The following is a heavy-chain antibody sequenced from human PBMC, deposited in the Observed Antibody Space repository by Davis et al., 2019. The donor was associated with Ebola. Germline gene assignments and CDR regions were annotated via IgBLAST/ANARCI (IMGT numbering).Heavy chain of an antibody. V-gene: IGHV4-39*07. CDR2: IYYSGST. CDR1: GGSISSSSYY. J-gene: IGHJ6*02. CDR3: ARWTTVTIYYYGMDV. D-gene: IGHD4-17*01. Sequence: SETLSLTCAVSGGSISSSSYYWGWIRQPPGKGLEWIGSIYYSGSTYYNPSLKSRVTISVDKSKNQFSLKLSSVTAADTAVYYCARWTTVTIYYYGMDVWGQGTTVTVSS.